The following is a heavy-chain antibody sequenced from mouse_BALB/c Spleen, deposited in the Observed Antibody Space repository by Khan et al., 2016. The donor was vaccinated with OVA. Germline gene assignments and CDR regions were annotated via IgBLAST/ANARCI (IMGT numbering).Heavy chain of an antibody. V-gene: IGHV3-2*02. CDR2: ISYSGNT. Sequence: EVKLLESGPGLVKPSQSLSLTCTVTGYSITSEFAWNWIRQLPGNKLEWMGYISYSGNTRYNPSLKSLTSITRDTSRNQFFLKLNSVTTEDTATYYCARKGYYDYDPFPYWGQGTLVTVSA. D-gene: IGHD2-4*01. CDR3: ARKGYYDYDPFPY. CDR1: GYSITSEFA. J-gene: IGHJ3*01.